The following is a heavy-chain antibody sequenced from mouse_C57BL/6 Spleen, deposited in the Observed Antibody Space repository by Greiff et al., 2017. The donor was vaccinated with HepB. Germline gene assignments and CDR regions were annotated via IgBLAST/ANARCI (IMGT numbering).Heavy chain of an antibody. D-gene: IGHD1-1*01. J-gene: IGHJ1*03. V-gene: IGHV7-1*01. CDR3: ARDAGLRYWYFDV. CDR2: SRNKANDYTT. Sequence: EVKLMESGGGLVQSGRSLRLSCATSGFTFSDFYMEWVRQAPGKGLEWIAASRNKANDYTTEYSASVKGRFIVSRDTSQSILYLQMNALRAEDTAIYYCARDAGLRYWYFDVWGTGTTVTVSS. CDR1: GFTFSDFY.